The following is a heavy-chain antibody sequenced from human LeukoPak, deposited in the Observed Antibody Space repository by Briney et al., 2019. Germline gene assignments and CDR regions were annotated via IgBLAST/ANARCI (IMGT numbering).Heavy chain of an antibody. CDR2: IYHSGST. J-gene: IGHJ4*02. V-gene: IGHV4-4*02. D-gene: IGHD3-10*01. CDR3: ARGSRDGSGSYCIFDY. Sequence: PSETLSFTCAVSGGSISSSNWWSWVRQPPGEWLEWIGEIYHSGSTNYNPSLKSRVTISVDKSKNQFSLKLSSVTAADTAVYYCARGSRDGSGSYCIFDYWGQGTLVTVSS. CDR1: GGSISSSNW.